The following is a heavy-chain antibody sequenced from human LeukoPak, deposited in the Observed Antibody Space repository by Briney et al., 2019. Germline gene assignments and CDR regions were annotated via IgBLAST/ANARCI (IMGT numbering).Heavy chain of an antibody. Sequence: PGGSLRLSCAASGFTFSSYAMSWVRQAPGKGLEWVSVISDSGGDTNYADSVKGRLTISRDNSKNTLYLQMNSLRAEDTAVYYCAKSSYSLSMDYWGQGTLVTVSS. J-gene: IGHJ4*02. V-gene: IGHV3-23*01. D-gene: IGHD1-26*01. CDR3: AKSSYSLSMDY. CDR2: ISDSGGDT. CDR1: GFTFSSYA.